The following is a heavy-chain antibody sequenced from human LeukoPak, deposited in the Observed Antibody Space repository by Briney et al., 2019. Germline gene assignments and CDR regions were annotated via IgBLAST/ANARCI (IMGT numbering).Heavy chain of an antibody. Sequence: PSQTLSLTCAVSGGSISSGGYSWSWLRQPPGKGLEWIGYIYHSGSTYYNPSLKSRVTISVDRSKNQFSLKLSSVTAADTAVYYCASYVWGSYHFDYWGQGTLVTVSS. CDR3: ASYVWGSYHFDY. CDR1: GGSISSGGYS. D-gene: IGHD3-16*02. V-gene: IGHV4-30-2*01. J-gene: IGHJ4*02. CDR2: IYHSGST.